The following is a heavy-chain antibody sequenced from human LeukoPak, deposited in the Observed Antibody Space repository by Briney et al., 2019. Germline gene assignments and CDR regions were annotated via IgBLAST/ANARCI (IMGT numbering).Heavy chain of an antibody. V-gene: IGHV1-69*05. CDR1: GGTFSSYA. Sequence: ASVKVSCKASGGTFSSYAISWVRQAPGQGLEWMGGIIPIFGTANYAQKFQGRVTITTDESTSTAYMELSSLRSEDTAVYYCASTGRITMVRGAYLYYYYMDVWGKGTTVTVSS. D-gene: IGHD3-10*01. J-gene: IGHJ6*03. CDR2: IIPIFGTA. CDR3: ASTGRITMVRGAYLYYYYMDV.